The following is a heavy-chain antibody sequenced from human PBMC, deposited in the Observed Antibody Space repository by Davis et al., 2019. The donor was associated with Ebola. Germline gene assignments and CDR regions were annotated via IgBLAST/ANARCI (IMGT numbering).Heavy chain of an antibody. V-gene: IGHV4-34*01. J-gene: IGHJ4*02. CDR3: ARGRTYYDYIWGSYRTAAEIDY. CDR2: INHSGST. D-gene: IGHD3-16*02. CDR1: GESFSGYY. Sequence: SETLSLTCAVYGESFSGYYWSWIRQPPGKGLEWIGEINHSGSTNYNPSLKSRVTISVDTSKNQFSLKLSSVTAADTAVYYCARGRTYYDYIWGSYRTAAEIDYWGQGTLVTVSS.